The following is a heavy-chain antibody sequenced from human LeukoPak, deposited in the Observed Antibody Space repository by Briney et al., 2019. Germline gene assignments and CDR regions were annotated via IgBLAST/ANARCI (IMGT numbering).Heavy chain of an antibody. V-gene: IGHV3-64*01. J-gene: IGHJ4*02. D-gene: IGHD3-22*01. CDR1: GFTFSSYA. CDR2: ISSNGGST. CDR3: ARSYYYDSRPNYFDY. Sequence: GGSLRLSCAASGFTFSSYAIHWVLQAPGKVLEYVSAISSNGGSTYYANSVKGRFTISRDNSKNTLYLQMGSLRAEDMAVYYCARSYYYDSRPNYFDYWGQGTLVTVSS.